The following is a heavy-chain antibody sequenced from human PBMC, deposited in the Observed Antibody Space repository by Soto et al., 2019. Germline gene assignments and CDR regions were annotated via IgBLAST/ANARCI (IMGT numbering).Heavy chain of an antibody. CDR1: GYRFTDFS. J-gene: IGHJ4*02. Sequence: QVQLVQSGAEVKKPGASVKVSCTTSGYRFTDFSMQWVRQGPEQRLEWVGWINAATGHTEYSQKFQGRVTITTDTSASTGYRELTSLRSEDTGVYYCARDYTSGWRDFEFWGQGTVVTVSS. CDR3: ARDYTSGWRDFEF. D-gene: IGHD6-19*01. V-gene: IGHV1-3*01. CDR2: INAATGHT.